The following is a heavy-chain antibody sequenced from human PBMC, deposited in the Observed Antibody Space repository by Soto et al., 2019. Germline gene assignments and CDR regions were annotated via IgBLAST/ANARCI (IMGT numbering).Heavy chain of an antibody. Sequence: QVQLVQSGAEVKKPGSSVKVSCKASGGTFSSYAISWVRQAPGQGLEWMGGIIPIFGTGNYAQKFQGRATITADESPSTADRERSSLRSEDTAVYYCATERDGYAYGDYWGQGTLVTVSS. D-gene: IGHD5-12*01. CDR1: GGTFSSYA. J-gene: IGHJ4*02. V-gene: IGHV1-69*12. CDR2: IIPIFGTG. CDR3: ATERDGYAYGDY.